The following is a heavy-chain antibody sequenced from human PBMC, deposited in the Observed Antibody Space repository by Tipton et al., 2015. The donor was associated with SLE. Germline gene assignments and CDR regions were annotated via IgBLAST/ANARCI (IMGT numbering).Heavy chain of an antibody. V-gene: IGHV3-30*04. CDR3: ARDILDWYFDL. J-gene: IGHJ2*01. CDR1: GFTFSSYA. Sequence: SLRLSCAASGFTFSSYAIHWVRQAPGKGLEWVAVISYDGTNKYYADSVKGRFTISRDNSKNTLYLQMNSLKAEDTAVYYCARDILDWYFDLWGRGTLVTVSS. CDR2: ISYDGTNK.